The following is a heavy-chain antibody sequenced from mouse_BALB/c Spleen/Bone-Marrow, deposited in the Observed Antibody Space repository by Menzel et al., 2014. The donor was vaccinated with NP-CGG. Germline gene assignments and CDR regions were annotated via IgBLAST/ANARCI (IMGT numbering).Heavy chain of an antibody. CDR1: GFTFTDYY. D-gene: IGHD2-4*01. J-gene: IGHJ3*01. CDR3: ARDATYYDYDRSFAY. Sequence: EVQLVESGGGLVQPGGSLRLSCATSGFTFTDYYMSWVRQPPGKALECLGFIRNKANGYTTDYSASVKGRFTISRDNSQSILYLQMNTLRAEDSATYYCARDATYYDYDRSFAYWGQGTLVTVSA. CDR2: IRNKANGYTT. V-gene: IGHV7-3*02.